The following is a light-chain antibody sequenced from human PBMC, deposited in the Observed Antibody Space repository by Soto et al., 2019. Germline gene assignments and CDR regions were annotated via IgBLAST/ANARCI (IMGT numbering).Light chain of an antibody. CDR2: STT. CDR1: TGAVTSGFF. V-gene: IGLV7-43*01. J-gene: IGLJ3*02. Sequence: QAVVTQEPSLTVSPGGTVTRTCASSTGAVTSGFFPNWFQQKPGQAPRALIYSTTYKHSWTPARFSGSLLGGKAALTLSGVQPEDEAEYYCLLYYGGAQHWVFGGGTKLTVL. CDR3: LLYYGGAQHWV.